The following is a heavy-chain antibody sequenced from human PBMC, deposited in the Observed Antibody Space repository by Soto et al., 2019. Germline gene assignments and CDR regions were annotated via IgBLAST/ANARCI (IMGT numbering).Heavy chain of an antibody. D-gene: IGHD5-12*01. CDR1: GGSFSDYY. J-gene: IGHJ4*02. V-gene: IGHV4-34*01. Sequence: SETLSLTCAVYGGSFSDYYWSWIRQPPGKGLEWIGEINHSGSTNYNPSLKSRVTISVDTSKNQFSLKLSSVTAADTAVYYCARGVGDIVATRGKGDFDYWGQGTLVTVSS. CDR3: ARGVGDIVATRGKGDFDY. CDR2: INHSGST.